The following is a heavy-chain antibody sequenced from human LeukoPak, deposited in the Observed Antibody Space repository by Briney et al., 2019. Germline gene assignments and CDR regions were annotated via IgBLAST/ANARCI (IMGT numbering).Heavy chain of an antibody. CDR1: GFTFSSYA. CDR3: AKDYYDFWSGPNFDY. J-gene: IGHJ4*02. V-gene: IGHV3-64*01. CDR2: ISSNGGST. D-gene: IGHD3-3*01. Sequence: GGSLRLSCAASGFTFSSYAMHWVRQAPGKGLEYVSAISSNGGSTYYANSVKGRFTISRDNSKNTLYLQMNSLRAEDTAVYYCAKDYYDFWSGPNFDYWGQGTLVTVSS.